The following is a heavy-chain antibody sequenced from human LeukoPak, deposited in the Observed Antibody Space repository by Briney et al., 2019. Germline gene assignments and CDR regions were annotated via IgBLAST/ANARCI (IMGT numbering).Heavy chain of an antibody. CDR1: GFTFTSSA. CDR3: AAGWVCSGGSCYYYFDY. CDR2: IVVGSGNT. Sequence: SVKVSCKASGFTFTSSAMQWVRQARGQRLEWIGWIVVGSGNTNYAQKFQERVTITRDMSTSTAYMELSSLRSEDTAVYYCAAGWVCSGGSCYYYFDYWGQGALVTVSS. D-gene: IGHD2-15*01. V-gene: IGHV1-58*02. J-gene: IGHJ4*02.